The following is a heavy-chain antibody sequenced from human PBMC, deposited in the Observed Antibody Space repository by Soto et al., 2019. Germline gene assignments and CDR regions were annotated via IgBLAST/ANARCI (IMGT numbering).Heavy chain of an antibody. D-gene: IGHD6-13*01. CDR2: ICGSGGST. Sequence: GGSLRLSCAASGFTFSSYAMSWVRQAPGKGLEWVSAICGSGGSTYYADSVKGRFTISRDNSKNTLYLQMNSLRAEDTAVYYCARDLMVAAAGTTGFDYWGQGTLVTVSS. V-gene: IGHV3-23*01. CDR3: ARDLMVAAAGTTGFDY. CDR1: GFTFSSYA. J-gene: IGHJ4*02.